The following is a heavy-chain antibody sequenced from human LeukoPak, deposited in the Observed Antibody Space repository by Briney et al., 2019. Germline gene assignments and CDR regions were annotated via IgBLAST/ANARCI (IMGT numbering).Heavy chain of an antibody. CDR1: GGSISSGDYY. V-gene: IGHV4-61*02. J-gene: IGHJ5*02. CDR2: IYTSGSA. D-gene: IGHD6-6*01. Sequence: PSETLSLTCTVSGGSISSGDYYWSWIRQPAGKGLEWIGRIYTSGSANYNPSLKSRVTMSVDTSKNQFSLKLSSVTAADTAVYYCARGYSSSSSWFDPWGQGTLVTVSS. CDR3: ARGYSSSSSWFDP.